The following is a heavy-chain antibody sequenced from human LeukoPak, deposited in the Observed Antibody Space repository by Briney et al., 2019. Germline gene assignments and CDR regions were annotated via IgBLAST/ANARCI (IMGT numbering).Heavy chain of an antibody. V-gene: IGHV3-23*01. CDR3: AKAVATIDDY. D-gene: IGHD5-24*01. J-gene: IGHJ4*02. Sequence: GGSLRLSCAASGFTFSSFAMSRVRQAPGKGLEWVSAISPGSVSTYYADSVKGRFTISRDNSKNTLYLQMNSLRAEDTAVYYCAKAVATIDDYWGQGTLVTVSS. CDR1: GFTFSSFA. CDR2: ISPGSVST.